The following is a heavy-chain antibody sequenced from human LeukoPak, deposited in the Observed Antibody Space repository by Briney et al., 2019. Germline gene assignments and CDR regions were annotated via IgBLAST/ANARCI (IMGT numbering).Heavy chain of an antibody. Sequence: GGSLRLSCAASGFTFSSYEMNWVRQAPGKGLEWVSYISSSGSTIYYADSVKGRFTISRDNAKNSLYLQMNSLRAEDTAMYYCARDAPQVPAAGVLASWGQGTLVIVSS. CDR3: ARDAPQVPAAGVLAS. CDR1: GFTFSSYE. CDR2: ISSSGSTI. J-gene: IGHJ5*02. D-gene: IGHD6-13*01. V-gene: IGHV3-48*03.